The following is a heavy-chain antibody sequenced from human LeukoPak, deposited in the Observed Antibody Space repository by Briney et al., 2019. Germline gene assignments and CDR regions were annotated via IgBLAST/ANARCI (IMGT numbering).Heavy chain of an antibody. J-gene: IGHJ4*02. Sequence: ASVKVSCKASGYTFTSYAMHWVRQAPGQRLEWMGWISAYNGNTNYAQKLQGRVTMTTDTSTSTAYMELRSLRSDDTAVYYCAKYNWKGEIDYWGQGTLVTVSS. CDR2: ISAYNGNT. CDR3: AKYNWKGEIDY. V-gene: IGHV1-18*01. CDR1: GYTFTSYA. D-gene: IGHD1-20*01.